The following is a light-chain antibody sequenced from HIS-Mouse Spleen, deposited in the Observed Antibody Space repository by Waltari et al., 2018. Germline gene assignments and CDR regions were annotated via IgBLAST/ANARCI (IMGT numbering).Light chain of an antibody. CDR3: CSYAGSSTWV. J-gene: IGLJ3*02. Sequence: QSVLTQPPSAPGTPGQRVTIACSGSSSNTGSNSVYWYQKLPGTAPKLLIYRNNQRPSGVSNRFSGSKSGNTASLTISGLQAEDEADYYCCSYAGSSTWVFGGGTKLTVL. V-gene: IGLV1-44*01. CDR1: SSNTGSNS. CDR2: RNN.